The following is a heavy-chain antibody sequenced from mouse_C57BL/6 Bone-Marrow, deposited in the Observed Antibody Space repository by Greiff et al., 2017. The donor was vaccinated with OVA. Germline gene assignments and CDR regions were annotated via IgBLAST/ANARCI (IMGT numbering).Heavy chain of an antibody. CDR2: INPSNGGT. Sequence: QVQLQQPGPDLVKPGASVKLSCKASGYTFTSYWMPWVKQRPGHGLEWIGNINPSNGGTNYDKKFKSKATRTVDKASSTADMQRSSRTSEDSAVYYCARAFAYWGQGTLVTVSA. V-gene: IGHV1-53*01. CDR1: GYTFTSYW. J-gene: IGHJ3*01. CDR3: ARAFAY.